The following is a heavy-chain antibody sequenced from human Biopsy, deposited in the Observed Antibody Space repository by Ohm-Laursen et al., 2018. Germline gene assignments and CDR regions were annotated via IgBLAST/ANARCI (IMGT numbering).Heavy chain of an antibody. J-gene: IGHJ4*02. Sequence: SLRLSCSASGFPVSDYYMSWIRQAPGRGLEWVSDINSSGSTKNHAESVKGRFTISRDNAMNSVYLQMNSLRGEDTAVYYCARAVGIAAAPIDYWGQGTLVTVSS. CDR3: ARAVGIAAAPIDY. D-gene: IGHD2-15*01. CDR2: INSSGSTK. CDR1: GFPVSDYY. V-gene: IGHV3-11*01.